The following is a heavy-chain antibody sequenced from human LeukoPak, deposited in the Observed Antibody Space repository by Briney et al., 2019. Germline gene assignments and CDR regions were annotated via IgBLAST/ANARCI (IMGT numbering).Heavy chain of an antibody. CDR3: ARDLRSSGWYYFDY. D-gene: IGHD6-19*01. V-gene: IGHV3-21*06. Sequence: GGSLRLSCAASGFTFSSDSMNWVRQAPGKGLEWVSSISGSSTYIYYADSVKGRFTISRDNAKNLLFLQMNSLRAEDTAVYYCARDLRSSGWYYFDYWGQGTLVTVSS. CDR1: GFTFSSDS. J-gene: IGHJ4*02. CDR2: ISGSSTYI.